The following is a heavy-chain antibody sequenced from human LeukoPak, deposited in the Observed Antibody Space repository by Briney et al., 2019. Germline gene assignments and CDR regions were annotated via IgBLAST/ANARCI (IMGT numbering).Heavy chain of an antibody. J-gene: IGHJ6*02. CDR1: GYTFTSYD. D-gene: IGHD6-19*01. CDR2: MNPNSGNT. CDR3: AREVRSGWSDYYYYYGMDV. V-gene: IGHV1-8*01. Sequence: ASVKVSCKASGYTFTSYDINWVRQAPGQGLEWMGWMNPNSGNTGYAQKFQGRVTMTRNTSISTAYMELSSLRSEDTAVYYCAREVRSGWSDYYYYYGMDVWGQGTTVTVSS.